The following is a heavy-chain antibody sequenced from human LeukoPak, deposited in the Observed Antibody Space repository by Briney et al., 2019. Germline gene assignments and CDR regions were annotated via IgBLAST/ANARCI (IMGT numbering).Heavy chain of an antibody. CDR1: GGTFSSYA. D-gene: IGHD3-22*01. CDR3: ANSQLADYDRVGYFQH. V-gene: IGHV1-69*13. J-gene: IGHJ1*01. Sequence: SVTVSCKASGGTFSSYAISWVRQAPGQGLEWMGGIIPIFGTANYAPKFQGRVTITADESTSTAYMELSSLRSEDTAVYYCANSQLADYDRVGYFQHWGQGTLVTVSS. CDR2: IIPIFGTA.